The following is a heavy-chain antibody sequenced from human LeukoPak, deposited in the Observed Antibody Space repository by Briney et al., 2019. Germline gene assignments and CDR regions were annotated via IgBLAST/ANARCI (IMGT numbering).Heavy chain of an antibody. V-gene: IGHV1-69*04. D-gene: IGHD3-22*01. J-gene: IGHJ6*02. CDR2: IIPILGIA. Sequence: SVKVSCKASGGTFSSYAISWVRQAPGQGLEWMGRIIPILGIANYAQKFQGRVTITADKSTSTAYMELSSLRSEDTAAYYCARDSYYDSSGPDYYYYGMDVWGQGTTVTVSS. CDR1: GGTFSSYA. CDR3: ARDSYYDSSGPDYYYYGMDV.